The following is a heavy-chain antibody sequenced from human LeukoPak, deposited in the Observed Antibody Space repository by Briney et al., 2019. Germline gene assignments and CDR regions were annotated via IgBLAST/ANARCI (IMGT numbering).Heavy chain of an antibody. CDR3: VTSSAVGGAQRAFDY. J-gene: IGHJ4*02. CDR1: GYIFTGYF. CDR2: INPNAGDT. Sequence: ASVKVSCKASGYIFTGYFIHWVRQAPGQGLEWLGWINPNAGDTKYAQKFQGRVTVTRDTSISTAYMELSRLRSDDTAVYYCVTSSAVGGAQRAFDYWGQGTLVTVSS. V-gene: IGHV1-2*02. D-gene: IGHD3-10*01.